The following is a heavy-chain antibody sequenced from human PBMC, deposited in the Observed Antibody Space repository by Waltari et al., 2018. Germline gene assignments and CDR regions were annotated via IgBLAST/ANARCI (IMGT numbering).Heavy chain of an antibody. J-gene: IGHJ4*02. V-gene: IGHV3-7*01. CDR2: IRGDGNEK. CDR3: GNGHLTQHDY. Sequence: EVQLVESGGGLVQPGGSLSLSCAASGFPFDVYGMTWVRQAPGKGLEWVANIRGDGNEKYYVDSVKGRFIISRDNAKNSVFLQMNSLRGEDTDVYFCGNGHLTQHDYWGQGTLVTVSS. CDR1: GFPFDVYG.